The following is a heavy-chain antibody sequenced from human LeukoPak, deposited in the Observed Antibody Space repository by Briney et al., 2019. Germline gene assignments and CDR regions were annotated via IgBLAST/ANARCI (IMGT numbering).Heavy chain of an antibody. D-gene: IGHD3-10*01. CDR2: LSGSGDNT. CDR3: ATDRIGDIPCS. V-gene: IGHV3-23*01. CDR1: RFAFKSGA. Sequence: GSLRISCAASRFAFKSGAVCGVRQAPGKGLEWVSVLSGSGDNTYYADSVKGRFTISRDNSKNTLYLRRLSLGVEDMAIYYRATDRIGDIPCSWGQGTQVTVSS. J-gene: IGHJ5*02.